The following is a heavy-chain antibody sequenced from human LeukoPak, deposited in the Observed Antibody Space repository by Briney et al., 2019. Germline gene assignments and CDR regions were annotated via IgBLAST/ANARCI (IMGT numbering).Heavy chain of an antibody. CDR3: ARENYYGSGSYPDY. CDR2: IYYSGST. V-gene: IGHV4-59*01. Sequence: SETLSLTCTVSGGSISSNYWSWIRQPPGKGLEWIGYIYYSGSTNYNPSLKSRVTISVDTSKNQFSLKLSSVTAADTAVYYCARENYYGSGSYPDYWGQGTLVTVSS. CDR1: GGSISSNY. J-gene: IGHJ4*02. D-gene: IGHD3-10*01.